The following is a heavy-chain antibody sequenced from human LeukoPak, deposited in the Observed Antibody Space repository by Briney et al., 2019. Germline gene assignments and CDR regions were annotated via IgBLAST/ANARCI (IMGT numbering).Heavy chain of an antibody. V-gene: IGHV4-4*07. CDR1: GGSISSYY. J-gene: IGHJ5*02. Sequence: SETLSLTCTVSGGSISSYYWSWIRQPAGKGLEWIGRIYTSGSTNYNPSLKSRVTMSVDTSKNQFSLKLSSVTAADTAVYYCARDGEPLYYDFWSGHNWFDPWGQGTLVTVSS. CDR2: IYTSGST. D-gene: IGHD3-3*01. CDR3: ARDGEPLYYDFWSGHNWFDP.